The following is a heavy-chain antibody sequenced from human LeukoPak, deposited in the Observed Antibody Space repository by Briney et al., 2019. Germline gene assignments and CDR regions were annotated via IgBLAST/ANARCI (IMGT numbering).Heavy chain of an antibody. CDR2: IYYSGST. D-gene: IGHD3-10*01. J-gene: IGHJ4*02. CDR3: ARTGGITMVRGVNDY. Sequence: SETLSLTCTVSGGSISSSSYYWGWIRQPPGKGLEWIGSIYYSGSTYYNPSLKSRVTISVDTSKNQFSLKLSSVTAADTAVYYCARTGGITMVRGVNDYWGQGTLVTVSS. CDR1: GGSISSSSYY. V-gene: IGHV4-39*07.